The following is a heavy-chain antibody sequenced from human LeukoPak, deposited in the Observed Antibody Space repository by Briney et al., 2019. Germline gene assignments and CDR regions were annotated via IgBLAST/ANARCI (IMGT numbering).Heavy chain of an antibody. CDR3: ARRVARTGIYAFDI. CDR2: IYTSGST. CDR1: GGSISSYY. V-gene: IGHV4-4*07. D-gene: IGHD1-1*01. J-gene: IGHJ3*02. Sequence: TETLSLTCTVSGGSISSYYWSWIRQPAGKGLEWIGRIYTSGSTNYNPSLMSRVTISVDTSKIQFSLKLSSVTAADTAVYYCARRVARTGIYAFDIWGQGTMVTVSS.